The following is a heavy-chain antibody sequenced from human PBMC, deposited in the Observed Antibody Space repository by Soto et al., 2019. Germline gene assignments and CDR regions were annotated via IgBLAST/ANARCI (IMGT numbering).Heavy chain of an antibody. J-gene: IGHJ5*02. D-gene: IGHD2-2*01. CDR2: IYYSGST. Sequence: SETLSLTCTFSGGSIISSSYYWGWIRQPPGKGLEWIGSIYYSGSTYYNPSLKSRVTISVDTSKNQFSLKLSSVTAADTAVYYCARYCSSTSCRVTGSNWFDPWGQGTLVTVSS. CDR1: GGSIISSSYY. CDR3: ARYCSSTSCRVTGSNWFDP. V-gene: IGHV4-39*01.